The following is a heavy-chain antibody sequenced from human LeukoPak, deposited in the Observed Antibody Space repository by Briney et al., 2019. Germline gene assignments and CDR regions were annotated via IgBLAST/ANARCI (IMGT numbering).Heavy chain of an antibody. Sequence: GGSLRLSCAASGFTVNSNLMSWVRQAPGKGLEWVSVIYGGDTTYYADFVKGRFTISRDISKTTLYLQMNSLRAEDTAAYYCARGHRDSGSYTRGYFDYWGQGTLVTVSS. V-gene: IGHV3-53*01. J-gene: IGHJ4*02. CDR1: GFTVNSNL. D-gene: IGHD1-26*01. CDR2: IYGGDTT. CDR3: ARGHRDSGSYTRGYFDY.